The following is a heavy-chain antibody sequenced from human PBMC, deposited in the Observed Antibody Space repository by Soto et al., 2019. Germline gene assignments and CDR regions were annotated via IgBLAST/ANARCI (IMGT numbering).Heavy chain of an antibody. CDR1: GGTFSSYT. CDR2: IIPIFGTA. J-gene: IGHJ6*02. V-gene: IGHV1-69*13. D-gene: IGHD3-9*01. Sequence: SVKVSCKASGGTFSSYTISWVRQAPGQGLEWMGRIIPIFGTANYAQKFQGRVTITADESTSTAYMELSSLRSGDTAVYYCASRGYDILTGHTTSYGMDVWGQGTTVTVS. CDR3: ASRGYDILTGHTTSYGMDV.